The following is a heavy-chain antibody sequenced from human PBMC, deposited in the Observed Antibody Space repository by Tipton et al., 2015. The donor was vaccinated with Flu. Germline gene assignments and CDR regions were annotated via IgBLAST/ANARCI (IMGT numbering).Heavy chain of an antibody. V-gene: IGHV3-21*01. J-gene: IGHJ4*02. D-gene: IGHD6-13*01. CDR1: GFTFSSYS. CDR3: ARVRIAAAVFDY. Sequence: SLRLSCAASGFTFSSYSMNWVRQAPGKGLEWVSSISSSSSYIYYADSVKGRFTISRDNAKNSLYLQMNSLRAEDTAVYHCARVRIAAAVFDYWGQGTLVTVSS. CDR2: ISSSSSYI.